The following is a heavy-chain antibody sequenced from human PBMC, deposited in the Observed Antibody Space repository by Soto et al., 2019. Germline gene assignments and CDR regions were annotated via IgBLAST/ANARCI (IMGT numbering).Heavy chain of an antibody. V-gene: IGHV3-53*04. D-gene: IGHD4-4*01. J-gene: IGHJ6*03. Sequence: GGSLRLSCAASGFPVTSNYMTWVRQAPGKGLEWVSVIDSGGRTYYADSVKGRFTISRHNSKNTLYLQMSSLRREDTAVYYCARILYSNTFYYYYMDVWGKGTTVTVSS. CDR3: ARILYSNTFYYYYMDV. CDR1: GFPVTSNY. CDR2: IDSGGRT.